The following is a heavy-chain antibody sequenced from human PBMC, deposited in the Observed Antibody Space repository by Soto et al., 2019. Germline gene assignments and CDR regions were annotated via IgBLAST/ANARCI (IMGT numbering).Heavy chain of an antibody. CDR1: GFTFSNYA. CDR3: ARDPGSYSSNWYYRHAFDI. CDR2: MSYDGSNR. Sequence: QVQLVESGGGVVQPGGSLRLSCAASGFTFSNYAMHWVRQAPGKGLEWVAVMSYDGSNRYYADSVKGRFTISRDNSKNTLFLQMNSLRAEDTAVYYCARDPGSYSSNWYYRHAFDIWGQGTMVTVSS. V-gene: IGHV3-30-3*01. D-gene: IGHD6-13*01. J-gene: IGHJ3*02.